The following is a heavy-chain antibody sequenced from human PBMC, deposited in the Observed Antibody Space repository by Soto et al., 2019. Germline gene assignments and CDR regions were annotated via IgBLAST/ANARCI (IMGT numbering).Heavy chain of an antibody. J-gene: IGHJ6*02. CDR3: ARDPHLYSNYAGGYYYYGMDV. CDR1: GGSISSGGYY. D-gene: IGHD4-4*01. V-gene: IGHV4-31*03. CDR2: IYYSGST. Sequence: TSETLSLTCTVSGGSISSGGYYWSWIRQHPGKGLEWIGYIYYSGSTYYNPSLKSRVTISVDTSKNQFSLKLSSVTAADTAVYYCARDPHLYSNYAGGYYYYGMDVWGQGTTVTVSS.